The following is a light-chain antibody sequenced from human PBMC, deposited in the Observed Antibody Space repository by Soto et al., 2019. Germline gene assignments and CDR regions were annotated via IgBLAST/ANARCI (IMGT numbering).Light chain of an antibody. J-gene: IGLJ2*01. CDR2: GDT. V-gene: IGLV1-40*01. CDR3: QSYDTALSVYVV. Sequence: QPVLTQPPSVSGAPGQRVTISCTGSSSTIGAGFDVHWYQQLPGTAPKLLIYGDTNRPSGVPDRFSGSKSGTSASLVITGLQAEDEADYYCQSYDTALSVYVVFGGGTKLTVL. CDR1: SSTIGAGFD.